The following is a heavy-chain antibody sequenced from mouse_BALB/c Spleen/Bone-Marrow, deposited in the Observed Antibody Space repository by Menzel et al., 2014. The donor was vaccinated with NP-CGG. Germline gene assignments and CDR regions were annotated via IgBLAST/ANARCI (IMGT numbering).Heavy chain of an antibody. CDR2: IWAGGST. CDR1: GFSLTSYG. J-gene: IGHJ2*01. V-gene: IGHV2-9*02. CDR3: ARVIRYESYFDY. Sequence: VKLVESGPGLAAPSQSLSITCTVSGFSLTSYGVHWVRQPPGKGLEWLGVIWAGGSTNYNSALMSRLSISKDNSKSQVFIKMNSLQTEDTAMYYCARVIRYESYFDYWAQGTTLTVSS. D-gene: IGHD2-14*01.